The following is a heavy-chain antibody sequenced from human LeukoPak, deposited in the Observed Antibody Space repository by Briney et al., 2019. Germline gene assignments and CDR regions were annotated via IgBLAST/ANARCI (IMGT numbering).Heavy chain of an antibody. V-gene: IGHV1-3*01. J-gene: IGHJ4*02. CDR3: AGEYNWNYGGIDY. CDR2: INAGNGNT. Sequence: GASVKVSCKASGYTFTSYAMHWVRQAPGQRLEWMGWINAGNGNTKYSQKFQGRVTITRDTSASTAYMELSSLRSEDTAVYYCAGEYNWNYGGIDYWGQGTLVTVSS. CDR1: GYTFTSYA. D-gene: IGHD1-7*01.